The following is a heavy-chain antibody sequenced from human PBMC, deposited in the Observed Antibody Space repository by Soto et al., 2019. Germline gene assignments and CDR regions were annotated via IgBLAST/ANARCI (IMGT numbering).Heavy chain of an antibody. CDR2: NNHSGST. V-gene: IGHV4-34*01. D-gene: IGHD6-6*01. Sequence: SETLSLTCAVYGGSFSGYYWSWIRQPPGKGLEWIGENNHSGSTNYNPSLKSRVTISVDTSKNQFSLKLSSVTAADTAVYYCARGGIAARDAFDIWGQGTMVTVSS. CDR1: GGSFSGYY. CDR3: ARGGIAARDAFDI. J-gene: IGHJ3*02.